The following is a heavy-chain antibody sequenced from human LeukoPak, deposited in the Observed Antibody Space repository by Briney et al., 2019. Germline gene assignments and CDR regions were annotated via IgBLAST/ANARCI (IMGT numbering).Heavy chain of an antibody. V-gene: IGHV4-59*01. CDR2: IYYSGST. CDR1: GGSISSYY. Sequence: SETLSLTCTVSGGSISSYYWSWIRQPPGKGLEWIGYIYYSGSTNYNPSLKSRVTISVDTSKNQFSLKLSSVTAADTAVYYCARGPTNLVTAASGWFDPWGQGTLVTVSS. D-gene: IGHD2-15*01. J-gene: IGHJ5*02. CDR3: ARGPTNLVTAASGWFDP.